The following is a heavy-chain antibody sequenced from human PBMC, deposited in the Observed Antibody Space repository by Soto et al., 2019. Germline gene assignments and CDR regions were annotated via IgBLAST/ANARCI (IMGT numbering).Heavy chain of an antibody. CDR1: GYTFINYH. D-gene: IGHD5-12*01. V-gene: IGHV1-18*01. Sequence: QVQLVQSGGEVKKPGASVTVSCKASGYTFINYHITWVRQAPGQGLEWMAWINTYNGMTYYAQWFQGRVTMTRDTSTSTAYMALRNLGTDDTAVYFGAKSPRGEMATDWGQGTLVTVSS. CDR2: INTYNGMT. CDR3: AKSPRGEMATD. J-gene: IGHJ4*02.